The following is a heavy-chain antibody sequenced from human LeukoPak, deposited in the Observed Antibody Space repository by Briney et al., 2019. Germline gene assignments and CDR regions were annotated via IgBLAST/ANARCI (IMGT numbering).Heavy chain of an antibody. V-gene: IGHV4-34*01. Sequence: PSETLSLTCAVYGGSFSGYYWSWIRQPPGKGLEWIGEINHSGNTNYNPSLKSRVTISVDTSKNQVSLKLNSVTAADTAAYYCARVRQYCSSTSCFFPEGWYFDLWGRGTLVTVSS. CDR3: ARVRQYCSSTSCFFPEGWYFDL. CDR1: GGSFSGYY. D-gene: IGHD2-2*01. CDR2: INHSGNT. J-gene: IGHJ2*01.